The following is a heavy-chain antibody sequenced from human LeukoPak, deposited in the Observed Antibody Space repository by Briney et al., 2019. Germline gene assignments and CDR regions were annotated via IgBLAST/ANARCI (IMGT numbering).Heavy chain of an antibody. D-gene: IGHD3-3*01. CDR3: ARISGITIFGVANDAFDI. Sequence: PGGSLRLSCAASGFTFSSYSMNWVRQAPGKGLEWVSSISSSSSYIYYADSVKGRFTISRDNAKNSLYLQMNSLRAEDTAVHYCARISGITIFGVANDAFDIWGQGTMVTVSS. CDR1: GFTFSSYS. V-gene: IGHV3-21*01. J-gene: IGHJ3*02. CDR2: ISSSSSYI.